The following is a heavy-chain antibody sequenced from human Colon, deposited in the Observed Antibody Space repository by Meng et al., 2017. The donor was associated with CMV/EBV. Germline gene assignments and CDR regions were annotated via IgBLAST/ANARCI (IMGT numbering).Heavy chain of an antibody. Sequence: SETLSLTCTVSGGSISSYYWSWIRQPPGKGLEWIGYIYYSGSTNYNPSLKSRDTISVDTSKNQFSLKLSSVTAADTAVYYCARVGLYYDFWSGYYTNYFDYWGQGTLVTVSS. D-gene: IGHD3-3*01. CDR3: ARVGLYYDFWSGYYTNYFDY. V-gene: IGHV4-59*01. CDR2: IYYSGST. J-gene: IGHJ4*02. CDR1: GGSISSYY.